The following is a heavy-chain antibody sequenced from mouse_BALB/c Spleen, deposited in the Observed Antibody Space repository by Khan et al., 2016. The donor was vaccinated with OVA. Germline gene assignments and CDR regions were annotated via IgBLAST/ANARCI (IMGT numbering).Heavy chain of an antibody. Sequence: VRLQQSGPEVVKPGASVKISCKASGYTFIDYNMDWVKQSRGKSLEWIGDINPKNGDTFYNQKFMGKATLTVDKSSSTAFMELRSLTSDDTAVYYCARTGYGSLGYWGQGTTLTVSS. V-gene: IGHV1-18*01. CDR3: ARTGYGSLGY. CDR1: GYTFIDYN. CDR2: INPKNGDT. D-gene: IGHD1-1*01. J-gene: IGHJ2*01.